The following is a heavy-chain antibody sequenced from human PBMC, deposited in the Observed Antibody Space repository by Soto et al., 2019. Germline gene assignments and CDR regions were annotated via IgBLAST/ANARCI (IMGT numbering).Heavy chain of an antibody. CDR2: ISGSGGTT. V-gene: IGHV3-23*01. J-gene: IGHJ6*02. D-gene: IGHD4-4*01. Sequence: EVQLLESGGGLVQPGGSLRLSCDASGFTFSSYAMSWVRQAPGKGLEWVSGISGSGGTTYYADSVKGRFAISRGRSNDSRYLQMNGLRAEDTATYYCARSEDALYSNSRGYYYYGMDVWGQGTTVIVSS. CDR1: GFTFSSYA. CDR3: ARSEDALYSNSRGYYYYGMDV.